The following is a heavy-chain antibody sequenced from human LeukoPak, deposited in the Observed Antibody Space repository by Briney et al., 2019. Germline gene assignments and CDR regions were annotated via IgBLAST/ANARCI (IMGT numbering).Heavy chain of an antibody. CDR1: GYTFTGYY. V-gene: IGHV1-2*02. D-gene: IGHD1-26*01. CDR3: AGLKKPKEWELVDFPFDY. J-gene: IGHJ4*02. Sequence: ASVKVSCKASGYTFTGYYIHWVRQAPGQGLEWMGWINPNSGDTNYAPKFHGRVTMTRDTSISTAYMDLIWLKSDDTAVYYCAGLKKPKEWELVDFPFDYWGQGTQVTVSS. CDR2: INPNSGDT.